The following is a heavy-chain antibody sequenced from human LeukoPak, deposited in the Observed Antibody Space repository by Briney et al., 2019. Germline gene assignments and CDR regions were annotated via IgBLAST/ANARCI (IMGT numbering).Heavy chain of an antibody. CDR2: ISSSSSTI. CDR3: ARDFCNSSSCYRGALDF. D-gene: IGHD2-2*01. J-gene: IGHJ3*01. V-gene: IGHV3-48*01. CDR1: GFTFSTYS. Sequence: GGSLRLSCAASGFTFSTYSMNWVRQAPGKGLEWVSYISSSSSTIYYADSVKGRFTISRDNAKNSLYLQMNSLRGEDTAVYYCARDFCNSSSCYRGALDFWGQGTMVTVSS.